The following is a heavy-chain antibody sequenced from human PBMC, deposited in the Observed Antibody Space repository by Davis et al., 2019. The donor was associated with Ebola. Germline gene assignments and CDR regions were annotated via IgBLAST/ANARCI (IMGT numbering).Heavy chain of an antibody. Sequence: PGGSLRLSCAASGFTFSSYGMHWVRQAPGKGLEWVAVIWYDGSNKYYADSVKGRFTISRDNSKNTLYLQMDSLRAEDTAVYYCARGGADSYYDSIPTADYWGQGTLVTVSS. J-gene: IGHJ4*02. CDR3: ARGGADSYYDSIPTADY. D-gene: IGHD3-22*01. CDR1: GFTFSSYG. CDR2: IWYDGSNK. V-gene: IGHV3-33*01.